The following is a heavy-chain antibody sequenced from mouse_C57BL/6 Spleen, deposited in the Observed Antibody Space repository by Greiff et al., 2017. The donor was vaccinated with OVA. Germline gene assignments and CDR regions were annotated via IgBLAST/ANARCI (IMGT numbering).Heavy chain of an antibody. J-gene: IGHJ2*01. CDR2: IWSGGST. D-gene: IGHD2-4*01. CDR1: GFSLTSYG. CDR3: ASSYDYDEGYFDY. Sequence: VHLVESGPGLVQPSQSLSITCTVSGFSLTSYGVHWVRQSPGKGLEWLGVIWSGGSTDYNAAFISRLSISKDNSKSQVFFKMNSLQADDTAIYYCASSYDYDEGYFDYWGQGTTLTVSS. V-gene: IGHV2-2*01.